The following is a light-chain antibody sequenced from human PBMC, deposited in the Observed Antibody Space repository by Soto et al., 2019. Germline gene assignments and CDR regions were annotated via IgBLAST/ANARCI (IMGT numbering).Light chain of an antibody. CDR2: GAS. V-gene: IGKV3-20*01. J-gene: IGKJ5*01. CDR1: QSVSSSY. Sequence: EIVLTQSPGTLSLSPGEIATLSFMASQSVSSSYLACYQQKPGQAPRLLIYGASSRATGIPDRFSGSGSGTDFTLTISRLEPEDFAVYYCQQYGSSPITLGQGTRLEI. CDR3: QQYGSSPIT.